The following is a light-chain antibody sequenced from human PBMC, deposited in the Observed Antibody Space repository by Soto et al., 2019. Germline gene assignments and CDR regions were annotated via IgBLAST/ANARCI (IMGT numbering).Light chain of an antibody. CDR2: DAS. V-gene: IGKV1-33*01. J-gene: IGKJ5*01. CDR3: QQYDNLPT. CDR1: QGIRND. Sequence: DIQMTQSPSSLSASVGDRVTITFRASQGIRNDLGWYQQKPGKAPKLLIYDASNLETGVPSRFSGSGSGTDFTVTISSLQPEDIATYYCQQYDNLPTFGQGTRLEIK.